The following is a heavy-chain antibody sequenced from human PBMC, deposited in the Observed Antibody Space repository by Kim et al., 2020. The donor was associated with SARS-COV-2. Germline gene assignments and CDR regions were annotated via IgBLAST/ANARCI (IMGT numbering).Heavy chain of an antibody. CDR3: AREDGGVEGTAIAITFDY. D-gene: IGHD2-21*01. J-gene: IGHJ4*02. Sequence: SVKVSCKASGGTFSSYAISWVRQAPGQGLEWVGGIIPIFGTANYAQKFQGRVTITADESTSTAYMELSSLRSEETAVYYCAREDGGVEGTAIAITFDYWGQGTLVTVSS. CDR2: IIPIFGTA. CDR1: GGTFSSYA. V-gene: IGHV1-69*13.